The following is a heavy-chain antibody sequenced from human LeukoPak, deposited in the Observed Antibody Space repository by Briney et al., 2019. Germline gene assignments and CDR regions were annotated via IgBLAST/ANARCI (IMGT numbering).Heavy chain of an antibody. CDR3: ARLKDYYGSGSYPHATNLFDP. J-gene: IGHJ5*02. CDR1: GYSFTSYW. D-gene: IGHD3-10*01. CDR2: IYPGDSDT. V-gene: IGHV5-51*01. Sequence: GESLKISCKGSGYSFTSYWIGWVRQMPGKGLEWMGIIYPGDSDTRYSPSFQGQVTISADKSISTAYLQWSSLKASDTAMYYCARLKDYYGSGSYPHATNLFDPWGQGTLVIVSS.